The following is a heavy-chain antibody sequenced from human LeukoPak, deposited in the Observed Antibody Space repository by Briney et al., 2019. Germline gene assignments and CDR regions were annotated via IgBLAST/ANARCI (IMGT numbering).Heavy chain of an antibody. J-gene: IGHJ6*04. CDR1: GGTFSSYA. CDR2: IIPIFGTA. Sequence: ASVKVSCKASGGTFSSYAISWVRQAPGQGLELMGGIIPIFGTANYAQKFQGKVTITADKSTSTAYMELSSLISEDTAVYYCARVNAVVLVVVWRKGPTLTVSS. CDR3: ARVNAVVLVVV. V-gene: IGHV1-69*06. D-gene: IGHD3-16*02.